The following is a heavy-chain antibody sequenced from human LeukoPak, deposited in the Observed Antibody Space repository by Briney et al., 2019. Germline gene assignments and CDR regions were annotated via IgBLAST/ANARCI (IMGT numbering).Heavy chain of an antibody. V-gene: IGHV5-51*01. Sequence: GESLKISCKGSGYSSTSYWIGWVGQMPGKGLEWMGIIYPGDSDTRYSPSFQGQVTISADKSISTTYLQWSSLKASDTAMYYCARLVDGSGSYSGFYGMDVWGKGTTVTVSS. CDR2: IYPGDSDT. CDR3: ARLVDGSGSYSGFYGMDV. CDR1: GYSSTSYW. D-gene: IGHD3-10*01. J-gene: IGHJ6*04.